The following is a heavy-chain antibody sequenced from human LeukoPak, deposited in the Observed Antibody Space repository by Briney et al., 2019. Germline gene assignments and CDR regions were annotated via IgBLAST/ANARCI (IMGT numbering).Heavy chain of an antibody. CDR1: GYTFTGYY. CDR3: ASGDILTGYYFDY. Sequence: ASVKVSCKASGYTFTGYYMHWVRQAPGQGLEWMRWINPNSGGTNYAQKFQGRVTMTRDTSISTAYMELSRLRSDDTAVYYCASGDILTGYYFDYWGQGTLVTVSS. D-gene: IGHD3-9*01. CDR2: INPNSGGT. J-gene: IGHJ4*02. V-gene: IGHV1-2*02.